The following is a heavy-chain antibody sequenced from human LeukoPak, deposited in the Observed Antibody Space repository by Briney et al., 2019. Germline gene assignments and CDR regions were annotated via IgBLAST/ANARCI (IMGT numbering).Heavy chain of an antibody. CDR2: INTNTGNP. D-gene: IGHD3-10*01. V-gene: IGHV7-4-1*02. CDR1: GYSFTNYT. J-gene: IGHJ4*02. Sequence: ASVKVSCKTSGYSFTNYTMNWVRQAPGQGLEWMGWINTNTGNPTYAQGFTGRFVFSLDTSVSTAYLQISSLEAEDTAVYYCARDGVLPNYWGQGTLVTVSS. CDR3: ARDGVLPNY.